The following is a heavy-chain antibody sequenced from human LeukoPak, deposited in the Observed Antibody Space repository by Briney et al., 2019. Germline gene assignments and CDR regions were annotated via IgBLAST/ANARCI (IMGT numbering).Heavy chain of an antibody. J-gene: IGHJ5*02. CDR1: GFTFSNYA. D-gene: IGHD6-6*01. Sequence: PGGSLRLSCAASGFTFSNYAMNWVRQAPGKGLEWVSVISGNGGSTYYADSVKGRFTISRDNSKNTLYLQMNSLRAEDTAIYYCAKDPLYSDSSDGGWFDPWGQGTLVTVSS. CDR2: ISGNGGST. V-gene: IGHV3-23*01. CDR3: AKDPLYSDSSDGGWFDP.